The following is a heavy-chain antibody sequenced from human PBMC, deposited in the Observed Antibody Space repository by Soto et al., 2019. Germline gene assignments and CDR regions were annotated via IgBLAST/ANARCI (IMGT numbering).Heavy chain of an antibody. V-gene: IGHV4-59*08. Sequence: PSETLSLTCTVSGGSISSYYWSWIRQPPGKGLEWIGYIYYSGSTNYNPSLKSRVTISVDTSKNQFSLKLSSVTAADTAVYYCARGVYDFWSGENNYFDYWGQGTLVTVSS. CDR1: GGSISSYY. CDR3: ARGVYDFWSGENNYFDY. CDR2: IYYSGST. D-gene: IGHD3-3*01. J-gene: IGHJ4*02.